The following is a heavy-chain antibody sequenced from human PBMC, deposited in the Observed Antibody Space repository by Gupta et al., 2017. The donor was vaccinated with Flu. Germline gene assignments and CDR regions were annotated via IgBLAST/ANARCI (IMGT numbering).Heavy chain of an antibody. Sequence: QVQLVQSGAEVKEPGASVKVSCKASGYTFTDYGISWVRQAPGQGLEWMGWISSYNDNTNYAQKFQGRVTLTTDTSTTTAYMELRSLRSDDTAVYYCAREKRNSIWRDYYYGMDVWGQGTTVTVSS. V-gene: IGHV1-18*01. J-gene: IGHJ6*02. CDR3: AREKRNSIWRDYYYGMDV. CDR1: GYTFTDYG. CDR2: ISSYNDNT. D-gene: IGHD6-13*01.